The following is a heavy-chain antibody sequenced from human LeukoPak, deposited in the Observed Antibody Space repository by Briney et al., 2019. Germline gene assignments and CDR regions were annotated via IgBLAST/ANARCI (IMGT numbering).Heavy chain of an antibody. CDR2: ISGSGGST. D-gene: IGHD1-7*01. CDR1: GFTFSSYA. J-gene: IGHJ4*02. CDR3: AKDPTGITGTTYY. V-gene: IGHV3-23*01. Sequence: GGCLRLACAASGFTFSSYAMSWVRQAPGKVLEWVSAISGSGGSTYYADSVKGRFTISRDNSKNTLYLQMNSLRADDTAVYYCAKDPTGITGTTYYWGQGTLVTVSS.